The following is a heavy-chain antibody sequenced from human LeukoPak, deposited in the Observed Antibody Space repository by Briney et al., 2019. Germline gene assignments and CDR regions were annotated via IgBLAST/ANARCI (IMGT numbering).Heavy chain of an antibody. CDR3: ARVRNSGFRYVDS. D-gene: IGHD5-12*01. Sequence: ASVKVSCKASGYTFTGYYMHWVRQAPGQGLEWMGWINPNSGGTNYAQKFQGRVTMTRDTSISTAYMELRSLRSDDTAVYYCARVRNSGFRYVDSWGQGTLVTVSS. CDR2: INPNSGGT. V-gene: IGHV1-2*02. J-gene: IGHJ4*02. CDR1: GYTFTGYY.